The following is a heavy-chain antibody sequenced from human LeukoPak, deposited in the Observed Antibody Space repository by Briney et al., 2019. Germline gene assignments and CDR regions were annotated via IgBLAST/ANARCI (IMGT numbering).Heavy chain of an antibody. CDR2: MNPNSGST. J-gene: IGHJ6*02. D-gene: IGHD3-10*01. Sequence: VASVKVSCKASGYTFTSYDINWVRQATGQGLEWMGWMNPNSGSTGYAQKFQGRVTMTRNTSISTAYMELSSLRSEDTAVYYCASILWFGEFSNYYGMDVWGQGTTVTVSS. V-gene: IGHV1-8*01. CDR3: ASILWFGEFSNYYGMDV. CDR1: GYTFTSYD.